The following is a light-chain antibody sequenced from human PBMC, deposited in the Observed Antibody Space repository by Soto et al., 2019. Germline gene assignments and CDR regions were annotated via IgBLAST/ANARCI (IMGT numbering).Light chain of an antibody. CDR2: DAS. Sequence: EIVLTQSPGTLSLSPGERAILSCRASQSVGSLLAWYQHNPGQSPRLLIFDASYRAAGIPARFRGSGSGTDFTLTIDSLEPEDFAVYSCQQRTNWLWTFGPGTKVEIK. J-gene: IGKJ1*01. CDR3: QQRTNWLWT. V-gene: IGKV3-11*01. CDR1: QSVGSL.